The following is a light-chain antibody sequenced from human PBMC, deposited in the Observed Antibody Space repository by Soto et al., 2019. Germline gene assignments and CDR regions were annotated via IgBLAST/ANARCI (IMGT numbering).Light chain of an antibody. CDR2: GAF. CDR3: QQHNNWPPWT. Sequence: EIVMTQSPATLSVSPGERATLSCRASQSVSSNLAWYQQKPGQAPRLLIYGAFTRATDIPARFSGSGSGTEFTLTISSLQSEDFAVYYCQQHNNWPPWTFGQGTNVESK. V-gene: IGKV3-15*01. CDR1: QSVSSN. J-gene: IGKJ1*01.